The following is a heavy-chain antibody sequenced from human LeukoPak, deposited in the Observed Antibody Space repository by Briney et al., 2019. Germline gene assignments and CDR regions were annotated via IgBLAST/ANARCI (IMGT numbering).Heavy chain of an antibody. CDR3: ARVYYCSGGSCYSMDV. CDR2: ISSSSSYI. CDR1: GFTFSDYT. D-gene: IGHD2-15*01. Sequence: GGSLRLSCAASGFTFSDYTMNWVRQAPGKGLEWVSSISSSSSYIYYADSVKGRFTISRDNAKNSLYLQMNSLRAEDTAVYYCARVYYCSGGSCYSMDVWGKGTTVTVSS. J-gene: IGHJ6*03. V-gene: IGHV3-21*01.